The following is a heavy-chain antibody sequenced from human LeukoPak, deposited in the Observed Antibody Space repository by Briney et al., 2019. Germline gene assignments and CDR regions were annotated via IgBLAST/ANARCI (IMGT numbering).Heavy chain of an antibody. V-gene: IGHV1-2*02. CDR2: INPNSGGT. Sequence: ASVKVSCKASGYTFTGYYMHWVRQAPGQGLEWMGWINPNSGGTNYAQKFQGRVTMTRDTSISTAYMELSRLRSDDTAVYYCASNPYYDFWSGSLYYFDYWGQGTLVTVSS. J-gene: IGHJ4*02. CDR1: GYTFTGYY. CDR3: ASNPYYDFWSGSLYYFDY. D-gene: IGHD3-3*01.